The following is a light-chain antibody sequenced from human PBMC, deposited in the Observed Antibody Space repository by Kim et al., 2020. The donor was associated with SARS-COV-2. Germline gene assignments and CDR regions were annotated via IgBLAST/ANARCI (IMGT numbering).Light chain of an antibody. J-gene: IGKJ1*01. Sequence: PGDRATLSCRASQTISGSYLAWYQQKPGQALRLLIYGASSRATDIPRRFSGSGSGTDFTLTISRLEPEDFGVYYCQQYGASPWTFGQGTKVDIK. V-gene: IGKV3-20*01. CDR3: QQYGASPWT. CDR1: QTISGSY. CDR2: GAS.